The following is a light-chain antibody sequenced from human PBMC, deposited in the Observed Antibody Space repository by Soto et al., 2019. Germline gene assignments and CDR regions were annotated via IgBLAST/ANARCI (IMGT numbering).Light chain of an antibody. J-gene: IGKJ1*01. V-gene: IGKV3-15*01. Sequence: ETVMAQSPVTLSVSPGHTATLSCRASQRVSNHFAWYQQKPGQAPRLLIYAASTRAAGVPVRFSGSGSETEFTLTIRSLQSEDFALYYCHQYNNWPWTFGQGTKVDIK. CDR3: HQYNNWPWT. CDR2: AAS. CDR1: QRVSNH.